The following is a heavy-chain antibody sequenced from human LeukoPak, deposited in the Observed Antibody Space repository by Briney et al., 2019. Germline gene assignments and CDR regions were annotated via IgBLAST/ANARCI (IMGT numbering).Heavy chain of an antibody. CDR1: GYTFTGYY. J-gene: IGHJ4*02. V-gene: IGHV1-2*02. CDR3: TRDYDILTQ. CDR2: IDPNSGDT. Sequence: ASVKVSCKASGYTFTGYYMHWVRLAPGQGLEWMGWIDPNSGDTNYVQKFQGRVTMTRDTSITTAYMELSRLTSDDTAVYYCTRDYDILTQWGQGTLVTVSS. D-gene: IGHD3-9*01.